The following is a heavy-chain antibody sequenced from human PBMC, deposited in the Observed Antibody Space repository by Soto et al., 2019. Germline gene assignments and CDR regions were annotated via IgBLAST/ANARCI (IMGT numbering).Heavy chain of an antibody. CDR1: GFTFSSYA. V-gene: IGHV3-23*01. CDR2: ISGSGGST. CDR3: AKGEQQLTPFDY. Sequence: EVQLLESGGGLVQPGGSLRLSCAASGFTFSSYAMSWVRQAPGEGLEWVSAISGSGGSTYYADSVKGRFTISRDNFKNTLYLQMNSLRVEDTAVDYCAKGEQQLTPFDYWGQGTLVTVSS. D-gene: IGHD6-13*01. J-gene: IGHJ4*02.